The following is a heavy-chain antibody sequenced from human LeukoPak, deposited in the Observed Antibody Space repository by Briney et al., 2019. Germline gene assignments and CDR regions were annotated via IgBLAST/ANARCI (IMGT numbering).Heavy chain of an antibody. D-gene: IGHD2-2*01. CDR3: ARGSCSSRSCYKRVNGLDV. CDR1: GFTFSNYD. J-gene: IGHJ6*02. V-gene: IGHV3-13*01. CDR2: FHTAGDI. Sequence: GGSLRLSCAASGFTFSNYDMHWVRQATGKGLEWVSAFHTAGDIHYSGSVKGRFATSRENAKNSSYLQMNNLRAGDTAVYYCARGSCSSRSCYKRVNGLDVWGQGTPVTVSS.